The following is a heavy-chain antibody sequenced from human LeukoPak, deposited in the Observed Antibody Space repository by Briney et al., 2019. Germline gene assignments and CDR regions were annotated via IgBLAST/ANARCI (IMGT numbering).Heavy chain of an antibody. Sequence: GGSLRLSCAASGFTFSSYWMSWVRQAPGKGLEWVVNIKQDGSEKYYVDSVKGRFTISRDNAKNSLYLQMDSLRAEDTAVYYCARVMVAAADTNAFDIWGQGTMVTVSS. CDR3: ARVMVAAADTNAFDI. D-gene: IGHD6-13*01. CDR2: IKQDGSEK. CDR1: GFTFSSYW. V-gene: IGHV3-7*01. J-gene: IGHJ3*02.